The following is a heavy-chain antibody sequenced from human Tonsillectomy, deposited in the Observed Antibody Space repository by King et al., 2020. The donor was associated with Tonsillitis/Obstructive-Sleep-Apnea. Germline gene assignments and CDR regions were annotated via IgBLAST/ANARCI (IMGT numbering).Heavy chain of an antibody. CDR3: AKDFRRSSGYDSGLDY. CDR1: GFTFDDYT. CDR2: ISWDGGST. V-gene: IGHV3-43*01. Sequence: VQLVESGGVVVQPGGSLRLSWAASGFTFDDYTMHWVRQAPRKGLEWVFLISWDGGSTYYGGSVKGRFTFSRDNSKNSLYLQMNSLRTEETALYYCAKDFRRSSGYDSGLDYWGQGTLVTVSS. D-gene: IGHD5-12*01. J-gene: IGHJ4*02.